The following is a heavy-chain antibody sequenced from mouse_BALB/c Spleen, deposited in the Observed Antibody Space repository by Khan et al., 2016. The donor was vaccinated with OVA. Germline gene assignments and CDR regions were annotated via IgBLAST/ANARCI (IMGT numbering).Heavy chain of an antibody. Sequence: EVGLVESGGDLVKPGGSLKLSCATSGFTFSTYGMSWVRQTPDKRLEWVAAISSGGSYTYYPGSVKGRFTISRDNANNTLYLQMSSLKSEDTAIYYCTRLAYYYNSEGFAYWGQGTLVTVSA. CDR2: ISSGGSYT. CDR3: TRLAYYYNSEGFAY. V-gene: IGHV5-6*01. D-gene: IGHD1-1*01. J-gene: IGHJ3*01. CDR1: GFTFSTYG.